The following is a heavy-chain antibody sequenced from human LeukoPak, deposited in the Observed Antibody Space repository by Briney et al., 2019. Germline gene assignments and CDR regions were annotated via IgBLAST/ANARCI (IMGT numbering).Heavy chain of an antibody. CDR3: ARRRDSSGWYVFDY. CDR2: IYYSGGT. J-gene: IGHJ4*02. CDR1: GGSVSSVGYY. V-gene: IGHV4-61*08. Sequence: SETLSLTCTVSGGSVSSVGYYWSWIQQAPGKGLEWIGHIYYSGGTSYNPSLKSRVTISVDTAKNQFSLRLTSVTAADTALYYCARRRDSSGWYVFDYWGQGTLVTVSS. D-gene: IGHD6-19*01.